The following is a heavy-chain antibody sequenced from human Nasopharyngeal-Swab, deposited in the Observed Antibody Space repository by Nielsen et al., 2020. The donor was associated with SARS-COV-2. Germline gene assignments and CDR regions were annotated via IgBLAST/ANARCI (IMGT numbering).Heavy chain of an antibody. D-gene: IGHD4-23*01. Sequence: GRSLRLSCAASGFTFSDYYLSWIRQAPGKGLDWVSYIIIFVSTIYYADSVKGRFTISRDNAKKSLYLQMNSLRAEDTAVYYCARDRHGDDSRNYYYGMDVWGQGTTVSVSS. CDR3: ARDRHGDDSRNYYYGMDV. J-gene: IGHJ6*02. CDR1: GFTFSDYY. V-gene: IGHV3-11*01. CDR2: IIIFVSTI.